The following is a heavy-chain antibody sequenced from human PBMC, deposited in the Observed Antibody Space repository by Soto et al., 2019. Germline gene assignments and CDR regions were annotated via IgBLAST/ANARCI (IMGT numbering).Heavy chain of an antibody. Sequence: GGSLRLSCAASGFTFSSYGMSWVRQAPGKGLEGLEWVSSISDSGGTTYYAGSVKGRFTISRDNFKNTLHLQMNSLRADDTAVYYCAKVGASTYSPLDYWGQGTLVTVSS. CDR2: ISDSGGTT. CDR1: GFTFSSYG. J-gene: IGHJ4*02. V-gene: IGHV3-23*01. CDR3: AKVGASTYSPLDY. D-gene: IGHD1-26*01.